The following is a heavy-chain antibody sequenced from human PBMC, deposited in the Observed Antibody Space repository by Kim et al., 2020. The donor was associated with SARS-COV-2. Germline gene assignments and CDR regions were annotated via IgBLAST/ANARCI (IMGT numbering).Heavy chain of an antibody. D-gene: IGHD6-13*01. J-gene: IGHJ1*01. Sequence: PTYAQGFTGRFVFSLDTSVSTAYLQISSLKAEDTAVYYCARVFAGIYFQHWGQGTLVTVSS. V-gene: IGHV7-4-1*02. CDR2: P. CDR3: ARVFAGIYFQH.